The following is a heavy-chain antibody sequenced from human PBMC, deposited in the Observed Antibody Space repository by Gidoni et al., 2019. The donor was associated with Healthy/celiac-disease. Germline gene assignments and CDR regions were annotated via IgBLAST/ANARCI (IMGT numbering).Heavy chain of an antibody. V-gene: IGHV4-31*03. CDR3: ARDYGASYVPNFYFDY. CDR2: IYYSGST. J-gene: IGHJ4*02. Sequence: QMQLQESGPGLVKPSQTLSLTCNVSGGSISSGGYYWSWIRQHPGKGLEWIGYIYYSGSTYYNPSLKSRVTISVDTSKNQFSLKLISVTAADTAVYYCARDYGASYVPNFYFDYWGQGTLVTVSS. CDR1: GGSISSGGYY. D-gene: IGHD3-10*02.